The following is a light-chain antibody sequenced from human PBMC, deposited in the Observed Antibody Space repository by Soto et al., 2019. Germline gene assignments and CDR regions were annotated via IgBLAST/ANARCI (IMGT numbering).Light chain of an antibody. J-gene: IGKJ1*01. CDR3: QQSYSTPRT. Sequence: DIQMTQSPSSLSASVGDRVTITCRASQSISSYLNWYQQKPGKAPKLLIYAASSLQSEVPSRFSDSGSGTDITLTISSLQPEDFETYYCQQSYSTPRTFDQGTKVEIK. CDR2: AAS. CDR1: QSISSY. V-gene: IGKV1-39*01.